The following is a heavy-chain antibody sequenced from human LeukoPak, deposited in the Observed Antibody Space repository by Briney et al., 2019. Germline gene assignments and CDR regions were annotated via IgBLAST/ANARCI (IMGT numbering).Heavy chain of an antibody. Sequence: ASVKVSCKASGYTFTSYAMNWVRQAPGQGLEWMGWINTNTGNPTYAQGFTGRFVFSLDTSVSTAYLQISSLKAEDTAVYYCARGGVVLWFGELHHQYFQHWGQGTLVTVSS. CDR2: INTNTGNP. CDR3: ARGGVVLWFGELHHQYFQH. D-gene: IGHD3-10*01. CDR1: GYTFTSYA. V-gene: IGHV7-4-1*02. J-gene: IGHJ1*01.